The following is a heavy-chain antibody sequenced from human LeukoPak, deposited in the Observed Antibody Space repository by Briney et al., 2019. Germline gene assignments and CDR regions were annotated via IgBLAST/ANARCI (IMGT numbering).Heavy chain of an antibody. Sequence: SETLSLTCAVYGGSFSGYYWSWIRQPPGKGLEWIGEINHSGSTNYNPSLKSRVTISVDTSKNQFSLKLSSVTAADTAVYYCARNPALWFDPWGQGTLVTVSS. J-gene: IGHJ5*02. V-gene: IGHV4-34*01. CDR3: ARNPALWFDP. D-gene: IGHD2-2*01. CDR1: GGSFSGYY. CDR2: INHSGST.